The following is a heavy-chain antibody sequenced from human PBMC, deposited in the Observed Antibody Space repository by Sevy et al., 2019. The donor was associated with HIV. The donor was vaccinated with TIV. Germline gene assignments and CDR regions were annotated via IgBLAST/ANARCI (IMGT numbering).Heavy chain of an antibody. J-gene: IGHJ3*02. D-gene: IGHD3-10*01. Sequence: GGSLRLSCAASGFSFSSYPMNWVRQAPGKGLEWVSSISGSSNYIYYADSLRGRFTISRDNAKNSPYLQMNSLRAEDTAVYYCARPYGSGSWEAFDIWGQGTMVTVSS. CDR2: ISGSSNYI. V-gene: IGHV3-21*01. CDR3: ARPYGSGSWEAFDI. CDR1: GFSFSSYP.